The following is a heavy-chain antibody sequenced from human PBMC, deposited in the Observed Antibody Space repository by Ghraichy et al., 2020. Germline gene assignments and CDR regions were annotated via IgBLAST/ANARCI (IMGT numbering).Heavy chain of an antibody. Sequence: GGSLRLSCAASGFTFSSYSMNWVRQAPGKGLEWVSSISSSSSYIYYADSVKGRFTISRDNAKNSLYLQMNSLRAEDTAVYYCARVSWGSALGILTDEGYFDYWGQGTLVTVSS. CDR2: ISSSSSYI. J-gene: IGHJ4*02. CDR3: ARVSWGSALGILTDEGYFDY. D-gene: IGHD3-9*01. CDR1: GFTFSSYS. V-gene: IGHV3-21*01.